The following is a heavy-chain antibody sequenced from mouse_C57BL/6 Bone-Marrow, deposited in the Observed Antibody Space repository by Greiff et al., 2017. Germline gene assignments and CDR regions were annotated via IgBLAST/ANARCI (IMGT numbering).Heavy chain of an antibody. CDR1: GFSLTSYG. J-gene: IGHJ1*03. CDR3: ARNLILPYFDV. V-gene: IGHV2-2*01. Sequence: VQLVESGPGLVQPSQSLSITCTVSGFSLTSYGVHWVRQSPGKGLEWLGVIWSGGSTDYNAAFISRLSISKDNSKSQVFFKMNSLQADDTAIYYCARNLILPYFDVWGTGTTVTVSS. CDR2: IWSGGST.